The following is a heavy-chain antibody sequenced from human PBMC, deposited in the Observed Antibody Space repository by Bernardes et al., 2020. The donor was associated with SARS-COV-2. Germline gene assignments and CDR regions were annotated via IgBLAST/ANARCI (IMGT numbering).Heavy chain of an antibody. J-gene: IGHJ4*02. CDR1: GYTFTGYY. CDR2: TNPNSGAT. CDR3: ARGAGSTVTTYYFDY. Sequence: ASVKVSCKASGYTFTGYYLHWVRQAPGQGLEWMGGTNPNSGATNYAQKVQGWVTMTRDTSISTAYMELSRLKSDDTAVYYCARGAGSTVTTYYFDYWGQGTLVTVSS. D-gene: IGHD4-17*01. V-gene: IGHV1-2*04.